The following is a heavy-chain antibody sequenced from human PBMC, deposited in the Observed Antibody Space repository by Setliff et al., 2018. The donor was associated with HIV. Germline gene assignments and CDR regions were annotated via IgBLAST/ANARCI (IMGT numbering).Heavy chain of an antibody. Sequence: SETLSLTCTVSGGAISSYYWGWIRQSAGRGLEWIGRIYTSGSSKNNPSFESRVTMSLDTSKNQFSLQLRSVTVADTAVYYCAKAAGYYDSSSYFDSWGQGTLVTVSS. CDR3: AKAAGYYDSSSYFDS. J-gene: IGHJ4*02. CDR2: IYTSGSS. D-gene: IGHD3-22*01. CDR1: GGAISSYY. V-gene: IGHV4-4*07.